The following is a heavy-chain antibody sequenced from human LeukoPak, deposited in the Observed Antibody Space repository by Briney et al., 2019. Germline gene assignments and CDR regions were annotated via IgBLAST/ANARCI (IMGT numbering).Heavy chain of an antibody. CDR1: GFTLSSYA. D-gene: IGHD2-15*01. J-gene: IGHJ3*02. CDR3: AKAYFGWELHAFDI. V-gene: IGHV3-23*01. Sequence: PGGSLRLSCAASGFTLSSYAMSWLRQAPGKGLEWVSAISGSGGSTYYADSVKGRFTISRDNSKNTLYLKMNSLRAEDTDVYYCAKAYFGWELHAFDIWGQGTMVTVSS. CDR2: ISGSGGST.